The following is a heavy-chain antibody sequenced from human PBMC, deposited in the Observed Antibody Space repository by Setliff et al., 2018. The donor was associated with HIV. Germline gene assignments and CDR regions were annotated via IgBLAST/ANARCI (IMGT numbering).Heavy chain of an antibody. J-gene: IGHJ3*02. CDR1: RSTFNSHT. V-gene: IGHV1-69*02. CDR2: IIPILGVA. CDR3: AGVFGVYYDKEGPYDAFDI. Sequence: SVKVSCKASRSTFNSHTINWVRQAPGQGLDWMGRIIPILGVANYAQKFQGRVTITTDESTSTAYMELSSLRSEDTAVYYCAGVFGVYYDKEGPYDAFDIWGQGTMVTVSS. D-gene: IGHD3-22*01.